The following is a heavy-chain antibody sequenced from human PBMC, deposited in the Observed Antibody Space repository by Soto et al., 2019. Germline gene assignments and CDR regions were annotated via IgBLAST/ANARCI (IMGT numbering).Heavy chain of an antibody. CDR1: GFFISSGNY. J-gene: IGHJ3*01. CDR2: IFHGGNT. D-gene: IGHD2-15*01. Sequence: SETLSLTCAVSGFFISSGNYRGWIRKPPGKGLEWIGSIFHGGNTYYNPSLKSRVTISVDMSKNQFSLKLNSVTAADTAVYYCARARWYDAFDVWGQGTVVTVSS. CDR3: ARARWYDAFDV. V-gene: IGHV4-38-2*01.